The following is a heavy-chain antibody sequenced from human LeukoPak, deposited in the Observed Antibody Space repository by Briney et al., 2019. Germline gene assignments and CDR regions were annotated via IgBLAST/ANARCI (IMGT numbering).Heavy chain of an antibody. D-gene: IGHD2-21*01. CDR3: ARYSPDYYTMDV. J-gene: IGHJ6*02. V-gene: IGHV1-8*01. CDR2: MNPNSGNT. CDR1: GYTFTSYD. Sequence: GASVKVSCKASGYTFTSYDINWVRQATGRGLEWMGWMNPNSGNTGSAQKFQGRVTMTRNTFISTAYMELSSLRSEDTAVYYCARYSPDYYTMDVWGQGTTVTVSS.